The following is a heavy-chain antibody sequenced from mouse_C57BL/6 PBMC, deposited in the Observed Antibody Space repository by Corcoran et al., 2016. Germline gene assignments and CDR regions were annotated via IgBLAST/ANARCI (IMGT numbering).Heavy chain of an antibody. D-gene: IGHD2-3*01. CDR3: ARGWLLWAMDY. J-gene: IGHJ4*01. Sequence: EVQLQQSGPELVKPGASVKISCKASGYTFTDYYMNWVKQSHGKSLEWIGDINTNNGGTSYNQKFKGKATLTVDKSSSTAYMELRSLTSEDSAVYYCARGWLLWAMDYWGQGTSVTVSS. CDR1: GYTFTDYY. V-gene: IGHV1-26*01. CDR2: INTNNGGT.